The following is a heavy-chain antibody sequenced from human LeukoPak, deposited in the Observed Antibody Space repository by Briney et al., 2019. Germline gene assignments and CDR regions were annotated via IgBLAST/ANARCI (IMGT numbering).Heavy chain of an antibody. CDR3: ARQSSGYYYGWFDP. D-gene: IGHD3-22*01. CDR2: IFYTGNT. J-gene: IGHJ5*02. V-gene: IGHV4-39*01. Sequence: PSETLSLTCTVSGGSILESTYYWARIRQPPGKGLEWIATIFYTGNTHYNPSLKSRVTMSVDTVKNQFSLNLNSVTAADTAVYYCARQSSGYYYGWFDPWGQGTLVTVSS. CDR1: GGSILESTYY.